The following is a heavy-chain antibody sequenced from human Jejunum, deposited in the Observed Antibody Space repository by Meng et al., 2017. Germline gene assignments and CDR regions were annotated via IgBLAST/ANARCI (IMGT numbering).Heavy chain of an antibody. CDR2: INYSGNT. V-gene: IGHV4-39*01. CDR3: ARHLGHGDGLKIGFDY. Sequence: QVQLQESGPGLVKPSQTLSLTCTVSGGSISSSNYYWGWLRQPPGKGLEWIGSINYSGNTYQNPSLKSRGTISVDTSKNQFSLTVSSVTAADTAVYYCARHLGHGDGLKIGFDYWGQGTLVTVSS. J-gene: IGHJ4*02. CDR1: GGSISSSNYY. D-gene: IGHD4-17*01.